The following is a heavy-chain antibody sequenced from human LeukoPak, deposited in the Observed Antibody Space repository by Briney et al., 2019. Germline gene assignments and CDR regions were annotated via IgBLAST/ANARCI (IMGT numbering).Heavy chain of an antibody. CDR3: ARNGDVLLWFGENDNWFDP. D-gene: IGHD3-10*01. CDR1: GYTFTGYY. Sequence: ASVKVSCKASGYTFTGYYIHWVRQAPGQGLEWMGWINPNSGGTSYAQKFQVRVTMTRDTSITTAYMELTGLRSDDTAVYYCARNGDVLLWFGENDNWFDPWGQGTLVTVSS. CDR2: INPNSGGT. J-gene: IGHJ5*02. V-gene: IGHV1-2*02.